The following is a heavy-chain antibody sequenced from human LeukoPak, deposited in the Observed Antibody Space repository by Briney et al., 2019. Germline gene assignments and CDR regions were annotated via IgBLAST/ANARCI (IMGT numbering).Heavy chain of an antibody. CDR3: AIYGDPTVTPEHY. J-gene: IGHJ4*02. Sequence: GESLNISCKGSGYSFTSYWIGWVRQMPGKGLEWMGSIYPGDSDTRYSPSFQGQVTISADKSISTAYLQWSSLKASDTAMYYCAIYGDPTVTPEHYWGQGTLVTVSS. CDR1: GYSFTSYW. D-gene: IGHD4-17*01. V-gene: IGHV5-51*01. CDR2: IYPGDSDT.